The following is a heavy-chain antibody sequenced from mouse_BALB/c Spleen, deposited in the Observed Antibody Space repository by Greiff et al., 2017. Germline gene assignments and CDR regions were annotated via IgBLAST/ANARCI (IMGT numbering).Heavy chain of an antibody. CDR1: GYTFTSYV. J-gene: IGHJ2*01. CDR3: ARRDYYDYDRGYFDY. D-gene: IGHD2-4*01. V-gene: IGHV1-14*01. Sequence: VQLKQSGPELVKPGASVKMSCKASGYTFTSYVMHWVKQKPGQGLEWIGYINPYNDGTKYNEKFKGKATLTSDKSSSTAYMELSSLTSEDSAVYYCARRDYYDYDRGYFDYWGQGTTLTVSS. CDR2: INPYNDGT.